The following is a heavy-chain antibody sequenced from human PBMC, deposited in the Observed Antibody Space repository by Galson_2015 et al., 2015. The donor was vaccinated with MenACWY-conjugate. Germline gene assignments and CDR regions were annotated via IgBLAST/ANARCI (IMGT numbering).Heavy chain of an antibody. J-gene: IGHJ4*02. D-gene: IGHD6-19*01. CDR1: GDSVSSHSAA. Sequence: CAISGDSVSSHSAAWNWIRQSPSRGLEWLGRTYYRSKWYNDYAVSVKSRITINPDTSKNQFSLQLNSVTPEDTAVYYCARASPLRYSSGWYTFDYWGQGTLVTVSS. CDR3: ARASPLRYSSGWYTFDY. V-gene: IGHV6-1*01. CDR2: TYYRSKWYN.